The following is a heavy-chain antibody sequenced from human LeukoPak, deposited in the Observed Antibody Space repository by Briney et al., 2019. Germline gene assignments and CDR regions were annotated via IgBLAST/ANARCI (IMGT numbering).Heavy chain of an antibody. V-gene: IGHV3-23*01. D-gene: IGHD2-2*01. CDR2: ISGSGGST. CDR3: AKAEGYCSSTSCTTVTTPRYYYMDV. CDR1: GFTFSSYA. Sequence: GGSLRLSCAASGFTFSSYAMSWVRQAPGKGLEWVSAISGSGGSTYYADSVKGRFTISRDNSKNTLYLQMNSLRAEDTAVYYCAKAEGYCSSTSCTTVTTPRYYYMDVWGKGTTVTVSS. J-gene: IGHJ6*03.